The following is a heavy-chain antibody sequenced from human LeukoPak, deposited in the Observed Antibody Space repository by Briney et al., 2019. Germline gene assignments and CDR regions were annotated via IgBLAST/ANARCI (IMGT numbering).Heavy chain of an antibody. CDR3: ARDDYGGNSLDYFDY. CDR2: IDPSDSYT. V-gene: IGHV5-10-1*01. CDR1: GYNFTNFW. Sequence: GESLRISCKGSGYNFTNFWINWVRQMPGKGLEWMGRIDPSDSYTNYSPSFQGHVTISADKSISTAYLQWSSLKASDTAMYYCARDDYGGNSLDYFDYWGQGTLVTVSS. J-gene: IGHJ4*02. D-gene: IGHD4-23*01.